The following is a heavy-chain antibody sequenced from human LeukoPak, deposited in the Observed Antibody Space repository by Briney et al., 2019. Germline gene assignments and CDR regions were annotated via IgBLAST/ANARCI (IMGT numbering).Heavy chain of an antibody. CDR2: IYSGGST. CDR3: ARARKAEDCSSTSCFGYFDY. CDR1: GLTVSSNY. D-gene: IGHD2-2*01. J-gene: IGHJ4*02. Sequence: GGSLRLSCAASGLTVSSNYMSWVRQAPGKGLEWVSVIYSGGSTYYADSVKGRFTISRHNSKNTLYLQMNSLRAEDTAVYYCARARKAEDCSSTSCFGYFDYWGQGTLVTVSS. V-gene: IGHV3-53*04.